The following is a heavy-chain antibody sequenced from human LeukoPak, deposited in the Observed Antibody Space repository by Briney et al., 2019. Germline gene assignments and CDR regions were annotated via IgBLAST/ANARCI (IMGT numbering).Heavy chain of an antibody. CDR1: GFTFSSYA. CDR2: FSVSDATT. D-gene: IGHD4-17*01. CDR3: AKDPSVYYGDYIIR. J-gene: IGHJ4*02. Sequence: GGSLRLSCAASGFTFSSYAMSWVRQAPGKGLEWVSGFSVSDATTYYADPVKGRFTISRENSKNILYLQITRLRAEDTAVYYCAKDPSVYYGDYIIRWGQGTLVIVSS. V-gene: IGHV3-23*01.